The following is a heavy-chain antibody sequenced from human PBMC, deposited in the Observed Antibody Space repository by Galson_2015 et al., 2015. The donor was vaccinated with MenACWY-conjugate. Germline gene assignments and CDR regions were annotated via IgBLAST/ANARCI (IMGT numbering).Heavy chain of an antibody. J-gene: IGHJ6*02. CDR3: ARAWWRGDYYGMDV. V-gene: IGHV3-7*03. CDR2: IKQDGSEN. CDR1: GFTFSSSW. Sequence: SLRLSCAVSGFTFSSSWMSWVRQAPGEGLEWVANIKQDGSENYYVDSVKGRFTISRDNAKSSLYLQMNSLGAEDTAVYYCARAWWRGDYYGMDVWVQGTMISVSS. D-gene: IGHD2-15*01.